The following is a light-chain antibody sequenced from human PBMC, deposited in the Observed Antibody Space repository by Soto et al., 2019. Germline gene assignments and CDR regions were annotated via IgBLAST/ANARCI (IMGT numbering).Light chain of an antibody. CDR3: AAWDDSLYDVV. V-gene: IGLV1-40*01. J-gene: IGLJ3*02. Sequence: QSVLTQPPSVSGAPGQTITMSCTGSGSNVGASYDVHWYQILPGAGPRLLIYKNNNRPSGVPDRFSGSKSGTSASLAISGLQSEDEADYYCAAWDDSLYDVVFGEGTKLTVL. CDR1: GSNVGASYD. CDR2: KNN.